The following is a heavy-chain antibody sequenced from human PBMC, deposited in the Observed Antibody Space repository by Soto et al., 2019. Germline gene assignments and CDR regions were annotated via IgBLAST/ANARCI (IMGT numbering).Heavy chain of an antibody. V-gene: IGHV4-31*03. CDR2: ISDSGSS. CDR1: GGSISSGSFY. D-gene: IGHD3-9*01. CDR3: ARTTFYDIFTAYYSLFDY. Sequence: QVQLQESGPGLVKSSQTLTLTCTVSGGSISSGSFYWSWIHQHPGKGLEWIGHISDSGSSYYNPSLESRVTISVDTSKNQFSLKLSAVTAADTAVYFCARTTFYDIFTAYYSLFDYWGQGTLVTVSS. J-gene: IGHJ4*02.